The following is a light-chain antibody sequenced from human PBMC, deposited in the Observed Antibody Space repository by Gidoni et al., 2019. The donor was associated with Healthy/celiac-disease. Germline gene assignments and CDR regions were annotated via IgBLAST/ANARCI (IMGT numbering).Light chain of an antibody. CDR2: GAS. Sequence: EIVLTQSPGTLSLSPGESATISCRASQSVSSSYLAWYQQKPGQAPRLLIYGASSRATGIPDRFSGSVSGTDFTRTFSRLETEDFAVYYCQQYGSSPYTFGQGTKLEIK. CDR1: QSVSSSY. J-gene: IGKJ2*01. CDR3: QQYGSSPYT. V-gene: IGKV3-20*01.